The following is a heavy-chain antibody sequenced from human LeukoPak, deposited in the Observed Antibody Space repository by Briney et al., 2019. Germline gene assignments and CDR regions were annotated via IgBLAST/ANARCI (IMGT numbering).Heavy chain of an antibody. CDR2: IYYSGST. CDR1: GGSISSYY. V-gene: IGHV4-59*08. J-gene: IGHJ4*02. Sequence: TSETLSLTCTVSGGSISSYYWSWIRQPPGKGLEWIGYIYYSGSTNYNPSLKSRVTISVGTSKNQFSLKLSSVTAADTAVYYCARGGWFGEFYYFDYWGQGTLVTVSS. CDR3: ARGGWFGEFYYFDY. D-gene: IGHD3-10*01.